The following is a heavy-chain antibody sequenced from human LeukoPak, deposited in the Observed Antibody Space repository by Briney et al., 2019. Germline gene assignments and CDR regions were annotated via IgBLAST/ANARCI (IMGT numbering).Heavy chain of an antibody. Sequence: GESLKISCKGSGYSFTSYWIGWVRQMPGKGLEWMGIIYPGDSDTRYSPSFQGQVTISADKSISTAYLQWSSLKASDTAMYYCARLGGVTSPFLDDYYYMDVWGKGTTVTVSS. D-gene: IGHD3-16*01. CDR2: IYPGDSDT. V-gene: IGHV5-51*01. CDR1: GYSFTSYW. CDR3: ARLGGVTSPFLDDYYYMDV. J-gene: IGHJ6*03.